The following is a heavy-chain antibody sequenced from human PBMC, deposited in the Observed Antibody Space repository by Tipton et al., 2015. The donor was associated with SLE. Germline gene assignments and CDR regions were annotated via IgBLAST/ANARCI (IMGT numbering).Heavy chain of an antibody. Sequence: GSLRLSCAASGFTFSNYAMSWVRQAPGKGLQWVSAVSGSGLNTNYADSVKGRFTISRDNSKNTLYLRMNSLRAGDTAVYYCARDSGVYALYWYFDLWGRGTLVSVSS. CDR1: GFTFSNYA. CDR2: VSGSGLNT. V-gene: IGHV3-23*01. CDR3: ARDSGVYALYWYFDL. J-gene: IGHJ2*01. D-gene: IGHD2/OR15-2a*01.